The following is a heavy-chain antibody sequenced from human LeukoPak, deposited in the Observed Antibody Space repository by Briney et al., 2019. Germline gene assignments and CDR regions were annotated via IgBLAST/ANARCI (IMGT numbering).Heavy chain of an antibody. Sequence: GGSLRLSCAASGFTFSDYSMNWVRQAPGKGLEWVSYISSNTITIYYADSVKGRFTISRDNAKNSLYLQMNSLGAEDTAVYYCANSYYDFWSGYYFDYWGQGTLVTVSP. V-gene: IGHV3-48*01. CDR3: ANSYYDFWSGYYFDY. CDR1: GFTFSDYS. CDR2: ISSNTITI. J-gene: IGHJ4*02. D-gene: IGHD3-3*01.